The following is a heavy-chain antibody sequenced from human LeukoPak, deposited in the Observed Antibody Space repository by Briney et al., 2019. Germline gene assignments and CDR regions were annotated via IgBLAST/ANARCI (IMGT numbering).Heavy chain of an antibody. J-gene: IGHJ3*02. D-gene: IGHD6-13*01. Sequence: ASVKVSCKASGYTFTGYYMHWVRQAPGQGLEWMGWINPNSGGTNYAQKFQGRVTMTRDTSISTAYMELSRLRSDDTAVYYCARDLGSAAAGGVNAFDIWGQGTMVTVSS. CDR2: INPNSGGT. CDR3: ARDLGSAAAGGVNAFDI. V-gene: IGHV1-2*02. CDR1: GYTFTGYY.